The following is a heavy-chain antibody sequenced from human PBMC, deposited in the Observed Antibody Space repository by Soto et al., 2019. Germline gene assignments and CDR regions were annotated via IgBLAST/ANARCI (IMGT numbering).Heavy chain of an antibody. CDR2: IYYSGST. V-gene: IGHV4-31*03. D-gene: IGHD3-22*01. Sequence: LSLTCTVSGGSISSGGYYWSWIRQHPGKGLEWIGYIYYSGSTYYNPSLTSRVTISVDTSKNQFSLKLSSVTAADTAVYYCAGLSYYYDSSGQRADAFDIWGQGTMVTVSS. J-gene: IGHJ3*02. CDR1: GGSISSGGYY. CDR3: AGLSYYYDSSGQRADAFDI.